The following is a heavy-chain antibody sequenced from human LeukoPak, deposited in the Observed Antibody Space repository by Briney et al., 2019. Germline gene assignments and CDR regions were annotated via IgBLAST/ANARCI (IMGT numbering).Heavy chain of an antibody. CDR2: IYYSGST. D-gene: IGHD4-23*01. Sequence: SETLSLTCTVSSGSDSSGSYYWSWIRQPPVKGLEWIGYIYYSGSTNYNPSLKSRVTISVDTSNNQFSLKLSSVTAADTAVYYCARLGGGNSGYYFDYWGQGTLVTVSS. J-gene: IGHJ4*02. CDR3: ARLGGGNSGYYFDY. V-gene: IGHV4-61*01. CDR1: SGSDSSGSYY.